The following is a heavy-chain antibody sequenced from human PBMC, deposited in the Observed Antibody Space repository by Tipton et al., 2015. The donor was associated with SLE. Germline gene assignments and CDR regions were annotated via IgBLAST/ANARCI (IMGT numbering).Heavy chain of an antibody. CDR3: ARDGPYGSGVVY. CDR2: IYSGGST. Sequence: SLRLSCAASGFAVSSNYMSWVRQAPGKGLEWVSVIYSGGSTYYADSVKGRFTISRDNSKNTLYLQMNSLRAEDTAVYYCARDGPYGSGVVYWGQGTLVTVSS. J-gene: IGHJ4*02. V-gene: IGHV3-66*02. D-gene: IGHD3-10*01. CDR1: GFAVSSNY.